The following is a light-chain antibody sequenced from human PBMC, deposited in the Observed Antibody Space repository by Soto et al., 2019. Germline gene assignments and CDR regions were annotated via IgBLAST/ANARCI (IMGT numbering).Light chain of an antibody. CDR1: QSVSGSY. Sequence: EIVLTQSPGTLSLSPWQRATLSCRASQSVSGSYLAWYQHRRGQAPRLLMFGTGSRATGIPDRFSGTGSRTDFTLTISGLQPDDFATYYCQQFIDGWTFGQGTKVDI. CDR2: GTG. V-gene: IGKV3-20*01. J-gene: IGKJ1*01. CDR3: QQFIDGWT.